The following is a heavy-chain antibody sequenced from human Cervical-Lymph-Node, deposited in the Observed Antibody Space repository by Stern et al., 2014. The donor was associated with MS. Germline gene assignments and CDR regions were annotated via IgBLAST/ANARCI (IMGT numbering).Heavy chain of an antibody. V-gene: IGHV5-51*03. CDR3: AAYSVAPTTIQGGFAFEV. CDR2: IYPGDSDT. J-gene: IGHJ3*01. D-gene: IGHD1-14*01. CDR1: GYSFTDYW. Sequence: EVQLVESGAEVKKPGESLRIFCQGSGYSFTDYWIGWVRQMSGKGLEWMGVIYPGDSDTRYNPSFQGQVTISVDKSISTAYLQWGGLKASDSAMYYCAAYSVAPTTIQGGFAFEVWGQGTMVTVSS.